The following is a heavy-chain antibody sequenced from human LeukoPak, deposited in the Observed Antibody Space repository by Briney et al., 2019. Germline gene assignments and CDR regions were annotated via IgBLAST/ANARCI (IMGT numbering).Heavy chain of an antibody. CDR3: VRDNPRCCGVVPANIDDY. V-gene: IGHV3-74*01. Sequence: PGGSLRLSCVVSGFTFSTYWMHWVRQGPGKGLVWVSRIDSGGSNTLYADSVRGRFTISRDNAKNSLYLQMHSLRPEDTAVYFCVRDNPRCCGVVPANIDDYWGQGTLVTVSS. CDR2: IDSGGSNT. J-gene: IGHJ4*02. D-gene: IGHD2-15*01. CDR1: GFTFSTYW.